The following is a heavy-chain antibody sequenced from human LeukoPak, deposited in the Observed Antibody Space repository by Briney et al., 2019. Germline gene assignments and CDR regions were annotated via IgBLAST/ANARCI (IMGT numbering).Heavy chain of an antibody. D-gene: IGHD5-12*01. CDR2: IYPGDSDT. CDR1: GNSFTDHW. Sequence: GESLKISCKGSGNSFTDHWIGWVRQMPGKGLEWMGIIYPGDSDTRYSPSFQGLVTISADKSMSIAYLQWSSLKASDTAKYYCARSTGYDSKDYYSGMDVWGQGTTVTVSS. V-gene: IGHV5-51*01. J-gene: IGHJ6*02. CDR3: ARSTGYDSKDYYSGMDV.